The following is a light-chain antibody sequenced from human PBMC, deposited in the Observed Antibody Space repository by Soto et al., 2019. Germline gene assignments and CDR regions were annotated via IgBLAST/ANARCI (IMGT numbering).Light chain of an antibody. CDR3: QQYGSSGT. V-gene: IGKV3-20*01. J-gene: IGKJ1*01. Sequence: VLPQSXGMLSFYPQEXXXXXXXASKSVSNNYVAWYHRXPGQAARLLIYGAXNRATGIPDRFSGSGYGTDFNLNISRLEPEDFAVYYCQQYGSSGTSCQGTKVDIK. CDR1: KSVSNNY. CDR2: GAX.